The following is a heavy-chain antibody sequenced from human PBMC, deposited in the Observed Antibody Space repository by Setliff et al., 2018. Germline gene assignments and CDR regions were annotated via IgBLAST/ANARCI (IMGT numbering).Heavy chain of an antibody. CDR3: ARNDRPWRYYFDY. Sequence: SETLSLTCTVSGASIRQTSYFWTWVRQPAGKGLEWVGHIYITGNPDVNPSLKSRVAMSVDTSRNQFSLKLSSVTAADTAVYYCARNDRPWRYYFDYWGQGTLVTVSS. J-gene: IGHJ4*02. CDR2: IYITGNP. D-gene: IGHD3-9*01. V-gene: IGHV4-4*07. CDR1: GASIRQTSYF.